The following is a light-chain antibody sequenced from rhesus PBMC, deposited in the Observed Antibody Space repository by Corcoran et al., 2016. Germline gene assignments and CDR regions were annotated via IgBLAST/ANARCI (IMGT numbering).Light chain of an antibody. V-gene: IGKV1-74*01. Sequence: DIQMTQSPSSLSASVGDRVTITCRASENVNNYLHWYQQKPGKAPKLLIYKASTLESGVPSRFSGSGSGTDCTLTVSSLQPEDFASYYCQRSFGPPFTFGPGTKLDIK. CDR3: QRSFGPPFT. CDR2: KAS. CDR1: ENVNNY. J-gene: IGKJ3*01.